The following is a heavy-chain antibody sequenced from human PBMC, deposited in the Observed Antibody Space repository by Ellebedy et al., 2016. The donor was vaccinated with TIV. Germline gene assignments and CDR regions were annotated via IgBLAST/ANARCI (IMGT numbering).Heavy chain of an antibody. V-gene: IGHV3-72*01. CDR2: ITNKANNYIT. Sequence: GESLKISXAASGFTFSDHYMEWVRQTPGKGLEWVGRITNKANNYITEYAASVKGRFSVSRDDSKNSLYLQMNSLKTEDTAMYYCARLLVAAGDLVGLDYWGQGTLVTVSS. CDR1: GFTFSDHY. CDR3: ARLLVAAGDLVGLDY. D-gene: IGHD6-13*01. J-gene: IGHJ4*02.